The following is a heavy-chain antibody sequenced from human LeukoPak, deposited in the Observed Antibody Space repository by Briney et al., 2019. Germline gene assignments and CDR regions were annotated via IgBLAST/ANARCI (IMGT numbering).Heavy chain of an antibody. J-gene: IGHJ6*02. CDR1: GFTFDDYA. D-gene: IGHD7-27*01. CDR3: AKGTGDHRGYYDDMDV. Sequence: GGSLRLSCAPSGFTFDDYAMHWVRQAPGKGLEWVSGISWNSGSIDYTDSVKGRFTISRDNPKHSLYPQMNSQSAEDTALYYCAKGTGDHRGYYDDMDVWGQGTTVTVSS. V-gene: IGHV3-9*01. CDR2: ISWNSGSI.